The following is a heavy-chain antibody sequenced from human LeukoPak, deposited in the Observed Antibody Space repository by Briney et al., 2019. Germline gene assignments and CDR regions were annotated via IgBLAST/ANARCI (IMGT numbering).Heavy chain of an antibody. CDR3: AKGGLRYYYYGMDV. Sequence: GGSLRLSCAASGFTVSSNYMSWVRQAPGKGLEWVSVIYSGGSTYYADSVKGRFTISRDNSKNTLYLQMNSLRAEDTAVYYCAKGGLRYYYYGMDVWGQGTTVTVSS. D-gene: IGHD5-12*01. V-gene: IGHV3-53*01. CDR2: IYSGGST. J-gene: IGHJ6*02. CDR1: GFTVSSNY.